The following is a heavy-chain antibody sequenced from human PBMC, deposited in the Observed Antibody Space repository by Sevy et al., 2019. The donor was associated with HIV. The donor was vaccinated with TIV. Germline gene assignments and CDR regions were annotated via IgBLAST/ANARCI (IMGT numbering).Heavy chain of an antibody. J-gene: IGHJ6*02. Sequence: SEILSLTCTVSGGSISSSSYYWGWIRQPPGKGLEWIGSIYYSGSTYYNPSLKSRVTISVDTSKNQFSLKLSSVTAADTAVYYCARHVFDEMATIPLGGMDVWGQGTTVTVSS. CDR3: ARHVFDEMATIPLGGMDV. CDR1: GGSISSSSYY. CDR2: IYYSGST. D-gene: IGHD5-12*01. V-gene: IGHV4-39*01.